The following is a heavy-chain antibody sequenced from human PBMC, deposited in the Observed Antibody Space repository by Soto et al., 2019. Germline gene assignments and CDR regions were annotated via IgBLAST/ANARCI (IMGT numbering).Heavy chain of an antibody. CDR3: TKSRSGWGVDS. CDR2: ISYDGANK. D-gene: IGHD6-19*01. J-gene: IGHJ4*02. CDR1: GFAFYASA. Sequence: QEQLVESGGGVVQPGESLRLSCAASGFAFYASAMHWVRQAPGKGLEWVAVISYDGANKYHADSVKGRFTISRDNSKNSLYLQMNRLRSEDTAIYDCTKSRSGWGVDSWGQGSLVSVSS. V-gene: IGHV3-30-3*01.